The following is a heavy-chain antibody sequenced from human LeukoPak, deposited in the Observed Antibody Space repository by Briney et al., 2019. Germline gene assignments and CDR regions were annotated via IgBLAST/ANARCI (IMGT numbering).Heavy chain of an antibody. J-gene: IGHJ4*02. CDR2: IYYSGST. CDR1: GGSISSSSYY. Sequence: PSETLSLTCTVSGGSISSSSYYWGWIRQPPGKGLEWIGSIYYSGSTYYNPSLKSRVTISVDTSKNQFSLKLSSVTAADTAVYYCASGWPRTILASYVPFDYWSQGTLVTVSS. D-gene: IGHD6-19*01. CDR3: ASGWPRTILASYVPFDY. V-gene: IGHV4-39*01.